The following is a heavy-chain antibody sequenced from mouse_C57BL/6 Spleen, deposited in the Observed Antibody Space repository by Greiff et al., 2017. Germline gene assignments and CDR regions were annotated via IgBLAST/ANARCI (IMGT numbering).Heavy chain of an antibody. J-gene: IGHJ1*03. Sequence: VQLQQSGPELVKPGASVKISCKASGYAFSSSWMNWVKQRPGKGLEWIGRLYPGDGDTNYNGKFKGKATLTADKSSSTAYMQLSSLTSEDSAVYYCARRGGTTVVATSWYFDVWGTGTTVTVSS. CDR2: LYPGDGDT. CDR1: GYAFSSSW. D-gene: IGHD1-1*01. CDR3: ARRGGTTVVATSWYFDV. V-gene: IGHV1-82*01.